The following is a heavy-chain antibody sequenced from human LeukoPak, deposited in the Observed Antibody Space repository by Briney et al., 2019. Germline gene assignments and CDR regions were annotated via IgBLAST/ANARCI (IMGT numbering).Heavy chain of an antibody. V-gene: IGHV3-11*01. CDR3: AREETDILTRLLAMGMDV. J-gene: IGHJ6*02. D-gene: IGHD3-9*01. CDR1: GFTFSDYY. CDR2: ISSSGSTI. Sequence: PGGSLRLSCAASGFTFSDYYMSWIRQAPGKGLEWVSYISSSGSTIYYADSVKGRFTISRDNAKNSLYLQMNSLRAEDTAVYYCAREETDILTRLLAMGMDVWGQGTTVTVSS.